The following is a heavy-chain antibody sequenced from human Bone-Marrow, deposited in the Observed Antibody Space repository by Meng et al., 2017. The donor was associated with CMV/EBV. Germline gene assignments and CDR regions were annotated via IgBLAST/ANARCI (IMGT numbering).Heavy chain of an antibody. CDR3: ARDQGIAVAGTGDAFDI. CDR2: ISNSGSTI. V-gene: IGHV3-48*04. CDR1: GFTFSSYT. D-gene: IGHD6-19*01. Sequence: GESLKISCAASGFTFSSYTMNWVRQAPGKGLEWVSYISNSGSTIYYADSVKGRFTISRDNAKNSLYLQMNSLRAEDTAVYYCARDQGIAVAGTGDAFDICGQGTMVTVSS. J-gene: IGHJ3*02.